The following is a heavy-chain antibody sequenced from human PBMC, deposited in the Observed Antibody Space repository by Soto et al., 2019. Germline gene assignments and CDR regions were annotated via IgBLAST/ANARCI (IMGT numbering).Heavy chain of an antibody. CDR3: ARERSSDYGDYYRYFDY. CDR2: IIPIFGTA. D-gene: IGHD4-17*01. CDR1: GGTFSSYA. Sequence: SVKVSCKASGGTFSSYAISWVRQAPGQGLEWMGGIIPIFGTANYAQKFQGRVTITADESTSTAYMELSSLRSEDTAVYYCARERSSDYGDYYRYFDYWGQGTLVTVS. J-gene: IGHJ4*02. V-gene: IGHV1-69*13.